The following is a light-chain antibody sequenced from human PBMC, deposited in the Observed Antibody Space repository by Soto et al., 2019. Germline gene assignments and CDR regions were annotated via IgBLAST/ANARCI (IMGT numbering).Light chain of an antibody. J-gene: IGKJ5*01. CDR2: GAS. Sequence: EIVLTHSPGTLSLSPGERATLFCRASQSFTTSQLAWYQQRPGQAPRVLIFGASRRATGIPDRFSGSGSGTDFTLTISRLEPEDFALYYCQHYVERSPITFGQGTRLEIK. V-gene: IGKV3-20*01. CDR1: QSFTTSQ. CDR3: QHYVERSPIT.